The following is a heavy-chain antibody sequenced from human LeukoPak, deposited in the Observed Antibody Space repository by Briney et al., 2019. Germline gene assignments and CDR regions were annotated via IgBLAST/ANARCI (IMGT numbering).Heavy chain of an antibody. Sequence: KSGRSLRLSCAASGFTFSSYSMNWVRQAPGKGLEWVSSISSSSSYIYYADSVKGRFTISRDNAKNSLYLQMNSLRAEDTAVYYCARDPEERDKGAFDIWGQGTMVTVSS. J-gene: IGHJ3*02. CDR3: ARDPEERDKGAFDI. V-gene: IGHV3-21*01. CDR2: ISSSSSYI. D-gene: IGHD1-14*01. CDR1: GFTFSSYS.